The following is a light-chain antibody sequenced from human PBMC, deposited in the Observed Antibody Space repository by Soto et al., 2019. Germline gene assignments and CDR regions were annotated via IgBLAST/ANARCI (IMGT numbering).Light chain of an antibody. J-gene: IGKJ1*01. CDR1: QSIIGY. V-gene: IGKV1-39*01. Sequence: DIQMTQSPSSLSASVGDSVTITCRASQSIIGYLNWYQQKPGKAPKLLIYAASNLEDGVPSSFSGSGSGTDFTLTISSLQPEDFANYYCQQTYNTPWTFGQGTKVEIK. CDR3: QQTYNTPWT. CDR2: AAS.